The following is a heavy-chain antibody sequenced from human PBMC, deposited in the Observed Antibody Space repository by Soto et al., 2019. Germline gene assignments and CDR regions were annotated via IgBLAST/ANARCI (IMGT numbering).Heavy chain of an antibody. CDR1: GFTFSNQS. D-gene: IGHD2-2*03. V-gene: IGHV3-64*01. J-gene: IGHJ3*02. CDR3: ARDGYCASILCYHAFDI. CDR2: ISSDGDDT. Sequence: GGSLRLSCAATGFTFSNQSMHWVRQAPGKGLEHVSTISSDGDDTYYANSVKGRFIVSRDNSKNTLYLQMGSLRVEDMAVYYCARDGYCASILCYHAFDIWGQGTMVTVSS.